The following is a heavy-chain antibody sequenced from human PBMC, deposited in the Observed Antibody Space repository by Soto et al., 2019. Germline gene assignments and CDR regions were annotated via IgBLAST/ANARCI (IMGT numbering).Heavy chain of an antibody. D-gene: IGHD2-15*01. Sequence: QVQLVESGGGVVQPGRSLRLSCAASGFTFSNFGMHWVRQAPGKGLEWVAVISSDGSDKYYSDSVKGRFTISRDNSKKTLFLQMNSLRVEDTAVYYCAKGSEVARQELDYWGQVTLVTVSS. J-gene: IGHJ4*02. CDR3: AKGSEVARQELDY. CDR1: GFTFSNFG. CDR2: ISSDGSDK. V-gene: IGHV3-30*18.